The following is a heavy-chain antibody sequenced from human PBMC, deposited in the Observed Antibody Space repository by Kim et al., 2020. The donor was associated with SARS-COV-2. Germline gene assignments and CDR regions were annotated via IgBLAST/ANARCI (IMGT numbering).Heavy chain of an antibody. Sequence: GGSLRLSCAASGFTFSSYAMHWVRQAPGKGLEWVAVISYDGSNKYYADSVKGRFTISRDNSKNTLYLQMNSLRAEDTAVYYCARGGDDEDLSYCGGDCYPSPFYYFDYWGQGTLVTVSS. CDR3: ARGGDDEDLSYCGGDCYPSPFYYFDY. CDR1: GFTFSSYA. V-gene: IGHV3-30-3*01. J-gene: IGHJ4*02. D-gene: IGHD2-21*01. CDR2: ISYDGSNK.